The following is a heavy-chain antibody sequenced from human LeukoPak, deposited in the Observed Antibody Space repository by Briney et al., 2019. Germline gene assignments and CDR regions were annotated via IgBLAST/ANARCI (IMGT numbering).Heavy chain of an antibody. D-gene: IGHD3-3*01. CDR3: ARRFYDPWSGNQNFDL. V-gene: IGHV4-4*09. Sequence: SETLSLTCTVSGDSISSSSWSWIRQPPGKGLEWIGFISTSGSNNYNPSLKSRVTISLDMSKNQFSLNVRSVTAADTAVYYCARRFYDPWSGNQNFDLWGRGTLVTVSS. CDR2: ISTSGSN. J-gene: IGHJ2*01. CDR1: GDSISSSS.